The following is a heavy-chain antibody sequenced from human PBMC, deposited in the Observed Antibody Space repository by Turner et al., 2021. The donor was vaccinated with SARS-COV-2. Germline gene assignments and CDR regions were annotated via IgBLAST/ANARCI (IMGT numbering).Heavy chain of an antibody. CDR2: ISYDGSNK. D-gene: IGHD1-26*01. Sequence: QVQLVESGGGVVQPGRSLRLSCAASGFTFSGYAMHWVRQAPGKGLEWVALISYDGSNKYYADSVKGRFTISRDNSKNTLYLQMNSLRAEDTAVYYCARDGGSYFDYWGQGTLVTVSS. CDR3: ARDGGSYFDY. CDR1: GFTFSGYA. V-gene: IGHV3-30-3*01. J-gene: IGHJ4*02.